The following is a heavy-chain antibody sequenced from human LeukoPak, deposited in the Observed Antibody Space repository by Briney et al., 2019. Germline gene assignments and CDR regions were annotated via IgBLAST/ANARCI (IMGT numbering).Heavy chain of an antibody. V-gene: IGHV1-69*13. J-gene: IGHJ3*02. CDR2: IIPIFGTA. CDR3: ARDRRITMVRGVYFDI. Sequence: SVKVSCKASGGTFSSYAISWVRQAPGQGVEWMGGIIPIFGTANYAQKFQGRVTITADESTSTAYMELSSLRSEGTAVYYCARDRRITMVRGVYFDIWGQGTMVTVSS. D-gene: IGHD3-10*01. CDR1: GGTFSSYA.